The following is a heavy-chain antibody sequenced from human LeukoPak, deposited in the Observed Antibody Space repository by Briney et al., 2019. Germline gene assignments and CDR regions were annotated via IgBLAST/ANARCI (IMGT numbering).Heavy chain of an antibody. CDR3: ARDIVVVPAALYYFDY. CDR1: GFTFSDYY. CDR2: ISSSGSNI. D-gene: IGHD2-2*01. Sequence: PGGSLRLSCAASGFTFSDYYMSWIRQAPGKGLEWVSYISSSGSNIYYADSVKGRFTISRDNAKNSLYLQMNSLRAEDTAVYYCARDIVVVPAALYYFDYWGQGTLVTVSS. V-gene: IGHV3-11*01. J-gene: IGHJ4*02.